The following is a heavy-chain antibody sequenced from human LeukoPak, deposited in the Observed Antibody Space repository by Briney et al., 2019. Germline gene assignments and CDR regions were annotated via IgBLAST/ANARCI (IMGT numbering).Heavy chain of an antibody. CDR1: GGSISSSLF. CDR2: ISVSGST. J-gene: IGHJ4*02. Sequence: SETLSLTCTISGGSISSSLFWSWIRQSPGKGLEWIGWISVSGSTTYNPSLKSRVTISLDTSRNQFSLRLSSVLVADTAVYHCARQAYGSGTNFYPFDYWGPGTLVSVSS. D-gene: IGHD1-14*01. CDR3: ARQAYGSGTNFYPFDY. V-gene: IGHV4-59*08.